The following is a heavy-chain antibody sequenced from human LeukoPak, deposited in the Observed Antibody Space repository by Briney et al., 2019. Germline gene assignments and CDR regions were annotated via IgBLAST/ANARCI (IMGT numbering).Heavy chain of an antibody. CDR3: STTYYYDSSEGY. CDR2: IKSKTDGGTT. V-gene: IGHV3-15*01. J-gene: IGHJ4*02. Sequence: GGSLRLSCAASGFTFSSYAMSWVRQAPGKGLEWVGRIKSKTDGGTTDYAAPVKGRFTISRDDSKNTLYLQMNSLKTEDTAVYYCSTTYYYDSSEGYWGQGTLVTVSS. CDR1: GFTFSSYA. D-gene: IGHD3-22*01.